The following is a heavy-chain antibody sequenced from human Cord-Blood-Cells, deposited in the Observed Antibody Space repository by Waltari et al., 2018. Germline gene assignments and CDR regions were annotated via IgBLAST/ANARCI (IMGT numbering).Heavy chain of an antibody. V-gene: IGHV3-33*01. Sequence: QVQLVESGGGVVQPGRYLRLYCAASGFTFRSYGMPWVRQAQGKGLEWVAVIWYDGSNKYYADSVKGRFTISRDNSKNTLYLQMNSLRAEDTAVYYCASLRYGSGSYYYYGMDVWGQGTTVTVSS. CDR3: ASLRYGSGSYYYYGMDV. J-gene: IGHJ6*02. CDR2: IWYDGSNK. D-gene: IGHD3-10*01. CDR1: GFTFRSYG.